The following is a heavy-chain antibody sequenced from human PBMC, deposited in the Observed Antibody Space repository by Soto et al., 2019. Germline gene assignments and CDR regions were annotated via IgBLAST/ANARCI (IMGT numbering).Heavy chain of an antibody. CDR3: ARPSLVVVSATPLRYYYGMDV. D-gene: IGHD2-15*01. CDR2: IDPSDSYT. J-gene: IGHJ6*02. Sequence: PGESLKISCKGSGYSFTSYWISWVRQMPGKGLEWMGRIDPSDSYTNYSPSFQGHVTISADKSISTAYLQWSSLKASDTAMYYCARPSLVVVSATPLRYYYGMDVWGQGTTVTVSS. CDR1: GYSFTSYW. V-gene: IGHV5-10-1*01.